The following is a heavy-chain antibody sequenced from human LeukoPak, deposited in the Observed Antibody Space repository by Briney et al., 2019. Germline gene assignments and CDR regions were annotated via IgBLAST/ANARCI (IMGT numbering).Heavy chain of an antibody. V-gene: IGHV3-20*04. CDR3: AREIAVAGTRWFDP. D-gene: IGHD6-19*01. CDR2: INWNGGST. CDR1: GFTFDDYG. J-gene: IGHJ5*02. Sequence: GFLRLSCAASGFTFDDYGMSWVRQAPGKGLEWVSGINWNGGSTGYADSVKGRFTISRDNAKNSLYLQMNSLRAEDTAVYYCAREIAVAGTRWFDPWGQGTLVTVSS.